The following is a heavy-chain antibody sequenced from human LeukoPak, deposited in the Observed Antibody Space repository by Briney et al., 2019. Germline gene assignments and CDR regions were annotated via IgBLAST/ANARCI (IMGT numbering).Heavy chain of an antibody. CDR3: ARCGSGVENWFDP. J-gene: IGHJ5*02. Sequence: SVKVSCKASVGTFSSYAISWVRQAPGQGLEWMGGIIPIFGTANYAQKFQGRVTITADESTSTAYMELSSLRSEDTAVYYCARCGSGVENWFDPWGQEPWSPSPQ. CDR1: VGTFSSYA. D-gene: IGHD6-25*01. CDR2: IIPIFGTA. V-gene: IGHV1-69*13.